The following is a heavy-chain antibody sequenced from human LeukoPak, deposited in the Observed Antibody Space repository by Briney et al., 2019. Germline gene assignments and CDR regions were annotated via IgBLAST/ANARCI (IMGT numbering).Heavy chain of an antibody. J-gene: IGHJ3*02. CDR3: AKELKILDWFSAFDI. Sequence: GGSLRLSCAASGFTFSSYGMHWVRQAPGKGLEWVAVISYDGSNKYYADSVKGRFAISRDNSKNTLYLQMNSLRAEDTAVYYCAKELKILDWFSAFDIWGQGTMVTVSS. D-gene: IGHD3-9*01. CDR2: ISYDGSNK. V-gene: IGHV3-30*18. CDR1: GFTFSSYG.